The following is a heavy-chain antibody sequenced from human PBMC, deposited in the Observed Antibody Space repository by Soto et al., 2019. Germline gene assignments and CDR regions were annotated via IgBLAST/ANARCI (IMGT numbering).Heavy chain of an antibody. CDR3: VRVVAIPGYPDN. J-gene: IGHJ4*02. CDR2: IVPIVDTS. Sequence: QVQLVQSGAEVRQPASSVKVSCKTSGGTFSSYAISWVRQAPGQGLEWMGGIVPIVDTSTYAQKFQGRVTITADESTSTASMELSSLRSDDTAIYYCVRVVAIPGYPDNWGQGTLGTVSS. CDR1: GGTFSSYA. D-gene: IGHD5-12*01. V-gene: IGHV1-69*12.